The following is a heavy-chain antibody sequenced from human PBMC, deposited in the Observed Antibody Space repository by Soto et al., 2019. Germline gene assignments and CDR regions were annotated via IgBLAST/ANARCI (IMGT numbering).Heavy chain of an antibody. D-gene: IGHD6-13*01. CDR1: GFSLTSGVVG. Sequence: QITLKESGPTLVKPTQTLTLTCTFSGFSLTSGVVGVGWIRQPPGEALEWLALIYWNDAQYYNPSLRNRLTITRDTSKHQVVLTMTNMDPVDTATYYCAHRLPGPSGYDVWGQGTTVTVSS. CDR2: IYWNDAQ. CDR3: AHRLPGPSGYDV. V-gene: IGHV2-5*01. J-gene: IGHJ6*02.